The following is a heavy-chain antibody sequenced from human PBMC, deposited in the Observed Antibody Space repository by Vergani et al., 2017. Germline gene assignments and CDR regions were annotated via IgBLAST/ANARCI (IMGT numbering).Heavy chain of an antibody. V-gene: IGHV1-18*01. CDR1: GGTFSSYT. Sequence: QVQLVQSGAEVKKPGSSVKVSCKASGGTFSSYTISWVRQAPGQGLEWMGWISAYNGNTNYAQKLQGRVTMTTDTSTSTAYMELRSLRSDDTAVYYCARDVHPIDSSRPLGYWGQGTLVTVSS. J-gene: IGHJ4*02. CDR2: ISAYNGNT. D-gene: IGHD6-13*01. CDR3: ARDVHPIDSSRPLGY.